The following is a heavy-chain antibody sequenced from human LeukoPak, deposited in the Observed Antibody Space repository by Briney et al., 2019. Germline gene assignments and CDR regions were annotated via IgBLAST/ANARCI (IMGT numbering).Heavy chain of an antibody. CDR2: ISSSGGST. CDR1: GFTFSNYH. V-gene: IGHV3-23*01. J-gene: IGHJ6*03. D-gene: IGHD5-12*01. CDR3: AKVYGGYISHYYMDV. Sequence: GGSLSLSCVASGFTFSNYHMSWVRQARGKGLEGVSVISSSGGSTYYAGSVRGRLISSRDNSNNTLYLQTNSLSAEEGHVCVCAKVYGGYISHYYMDVWGKGAPVTVS.